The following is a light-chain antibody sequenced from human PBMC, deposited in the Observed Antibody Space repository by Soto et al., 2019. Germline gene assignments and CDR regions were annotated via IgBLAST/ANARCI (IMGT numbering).Light chain of an antibody. CDR3: DSYAGSNNHV. V-gene: IGLV2-8*01. CDR2: DVN. J-gene: IGLJ1*01. Sequence: QSVLTQPPSASGSPGQSVTISCTGTSSDVGRYNFVSWYQHDPGKAPKLLFYDVNKRPSGVPDRFSGSKSGNTASLTVSGLQAEDEADYYCDSYAGSNNHVFGTGTKVTVL. CDR1: SSDVGRYNF.